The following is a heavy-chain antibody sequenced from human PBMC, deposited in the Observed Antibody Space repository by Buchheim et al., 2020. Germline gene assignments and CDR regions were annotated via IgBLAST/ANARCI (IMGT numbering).Heavy chain of an antibody. V-gene: IGHV3-7*03. Sequence: EVQLVESGGGLVQPGGSLRLSCAASGFTFSSYWMSWVRQAPGKGLEWVANIKQDGSEKYYVDSVKGRFTISRDNAKNSLYLQMNSLRAEDTAVYYCARDRYYYGSGSYWDLPGAYWGQGTL. CDR3: ARDRYYYGSGSYWDLPGAY. CDR2: IKQDGSEK. CDR1: GFTFSSYW. J-gene: IGHJ4*02. D-gene: IGHD3-10*01.